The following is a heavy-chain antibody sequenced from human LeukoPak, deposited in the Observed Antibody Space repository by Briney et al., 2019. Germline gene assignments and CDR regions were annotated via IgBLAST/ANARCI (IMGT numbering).Heavy chain of an antibody. CDR2: IYYSGST. CDR1: GGSISSGDYY. Sequence: SQTLSLTCTVSGGSISSGDYYWSWIRQPPGKGLEWIGYIYYSGSTNYNPSLKSRVTISVDTSKNQFSLKLSSVIAADTAVYYCARARRSGEVDYWGQGTLVTVSS. J-gene: IGHJ4*02. D-gene: IGHD2-15*01. V-gene: IGHV4-30-4*01. CDR3: ARARRSGEVDY.